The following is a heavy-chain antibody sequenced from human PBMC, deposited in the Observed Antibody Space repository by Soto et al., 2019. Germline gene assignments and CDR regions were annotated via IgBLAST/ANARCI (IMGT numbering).Heavy chain of an antibody. V-gene: IGHV1-8*01. Sequence: QVQLVQSGAEVKKPGASVKVSCKASGYTFTSYDINWVRQATGQGLEWMGWMNPNSGNTGYAPKFQGRVTMTRNTSLSTAYMELSSLRCEETAVYYCASSGSGTGWFDPWGQGTLVTVSS. J-gene: IGHJ5*02. CDR1: GYTFTSYD. CDR2: MNPNSGNT. CDR3: ASSGSGTGWFDP. D-gene: IGHD3-10*01.